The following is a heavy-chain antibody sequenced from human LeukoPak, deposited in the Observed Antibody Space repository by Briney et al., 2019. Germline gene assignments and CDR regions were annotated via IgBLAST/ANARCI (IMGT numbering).Heavy chain of an antibody. Sequence: TGGSLRLSCAASGFTFSNAWMSWVRQAPGKGLEWVGRIKSKTDGGTTDYAAPVKGRFTISRDDSKNTLYLEMNSLKTEDTAVYYCSKVHCTSATCYTYTDYWGQGTLVTVSS. V-gene: IGHV3-15*01. D-gene: IGHD2-2*02. CDR3: SKVHCTSATCYTYTDY. CDR1: GFTFSNAW. CDR2: IKSKTDGGTT. J-gene: IGHJ4*02.